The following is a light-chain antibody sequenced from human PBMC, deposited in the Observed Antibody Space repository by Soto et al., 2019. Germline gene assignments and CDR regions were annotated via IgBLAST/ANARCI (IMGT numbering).Light chain of an antibody. V-gene: IGKV3-20*01. CDR3: QHLKSYVLT. J-gene: IGKJ4*01. CDR2: GAS. Sequence: EIVLTQSPGTLSLSPGERATLSCRASQSVSSSYLAWYQQKPGQAPRLLIYGASSRATGIPDRFSGSGSGTDFTLSISSLQPEDFATYYCQHLKSYVLTFGGGTQVDIK. CDR1: QSVSSSY.